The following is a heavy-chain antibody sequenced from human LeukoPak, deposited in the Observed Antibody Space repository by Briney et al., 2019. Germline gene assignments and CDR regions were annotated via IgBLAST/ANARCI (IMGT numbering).Heavy chain of an antibody. V-gene: IGHV3-7*03. CDR1: GFTFNNYA. D-gene: IGHD1-26*01. J-gene: IGHJ4*02. CDR2: MKQDGGEK. Sequence: GGSLRLSCAASGFTFNNYAMSWVRQAPGKGPEWVANMKQDGGEKYYVDSVKGRFTISRDNAQNSLYLHMNSLRAEDTAVYYCVRDKIVGATKNDYWGQGILVTVSS. CDR3: VRDKIVGATKNDY.